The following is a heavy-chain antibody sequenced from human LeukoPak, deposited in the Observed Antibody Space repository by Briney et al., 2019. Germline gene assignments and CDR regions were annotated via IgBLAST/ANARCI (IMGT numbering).Heavy chain of an antibody. V-gene: IGHV3-7*03. D-gene: IGHD1-26*01. J-gene: IGHJ4*02. CDR3: ARESATLYSGSYPDY. CDR2: IKQDGSEK. Sequence: PGGSLRLSCAASGFTFSSYWMSWVRQAPGKGLEWVANIKQDGSEKYYVDSVKGRFTISRDNAKNSLYLQMNSLRAEDTAVYYCARESATLYSGSYPDYWGQGTLVTVSS. CDR1: GFTFSSYW.